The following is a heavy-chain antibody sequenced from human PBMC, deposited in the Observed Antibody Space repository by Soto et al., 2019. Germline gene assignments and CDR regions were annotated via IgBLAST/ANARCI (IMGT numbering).Heavy chain of an antibody. CDR1: GGSISSGGYY. CDR2: IYYSGST. V-gene: IGHV4-31*03. Sequence: SETLSLTCTVSGGSISSGGYYWSWIRQHPGKGLEWIGYIYYSGSTYYNPSLKSRVTISVDTSKNQFSLKLSSVTAADTAVYYCARGPGTIAKIDYWGQGTLVTVSS. J-gene: IGHJ4*02. D-gene: IGHD2-8*01. CDR3: ARGPGTIAKIDY.